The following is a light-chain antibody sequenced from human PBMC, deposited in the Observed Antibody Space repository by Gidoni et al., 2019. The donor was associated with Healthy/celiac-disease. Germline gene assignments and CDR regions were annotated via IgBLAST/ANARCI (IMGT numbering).Light chain of an antibody. CDR1: QSLLHSNGYTY. J-gene: IGKJ4*01. CDR3: MQALQTPPLT. Sequence: DIVMTQSPLSLPVTPGEPASISCSSSQSLLHSNGYTYLDWYLQKPGQSPQLLIYLGSNRASGVPERFSGSGSGTDCTLKISRVEAEDVGVYYCMQALQTPPLTCGGGTKVEIK. CDR2: LGS. V-gene: IGKV2-28*01.